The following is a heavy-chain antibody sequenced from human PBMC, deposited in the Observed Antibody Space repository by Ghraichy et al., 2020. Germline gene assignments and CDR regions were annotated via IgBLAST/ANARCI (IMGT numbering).Heavy chain of an antibody. CDR2: ISYDGSNK. Sequence: GSLRLSCAASGFTFSSYGMHWVRQAPGKGLEWVAVISYDGSNKYYADSVKGRFTISRDNSKNTLYLQMNSLRAEDTAVYYCAKVSNEGAFDLWGRGTLVTVSS. CDR3: AKVSNEGAFDL. J-gene: IGHJ2*01. D-gene: IGHD3-16*01. V-gene: IGHV3-30*18. CDR1: GFTFSSYG.